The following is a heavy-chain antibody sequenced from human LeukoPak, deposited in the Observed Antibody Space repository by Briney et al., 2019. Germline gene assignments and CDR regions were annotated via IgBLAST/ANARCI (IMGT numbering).Heavy chain of an antibody. CDR2: INPSGGST. CDR1: GYTFTSYY. D-gene: IGHD3-10*01. CDR3: ARGSGSYYPKYYFDY. V-gene: IGHV1-46*01. Sequence: ASVKVSCKASGYTFTSYYMHWVRLAPGQGLEWMGIINPSGGSTSYAQKFQGRVTMTRDMSTSTVYMELSSLRSEDTAVYYCARGSGSYYPKYYFDYWGQGTLVTVSS. J-gene: IGHJ4*02.